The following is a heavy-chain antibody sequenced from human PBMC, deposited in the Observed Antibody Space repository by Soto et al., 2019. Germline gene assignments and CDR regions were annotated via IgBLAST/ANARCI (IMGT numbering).Heavy chain of an antibody. D-gene: IGHD3-10*01. CDR2: IKSYSFGGTI. J-gene: IGHJ4*02. CDR3: TTGPGTPGY. Sequence: PGGSLRLSCTASGLTFRSAWMSWVRQAPGEGLEWLGRIKSYSFGGTIEYAAPAKGRFTISRDDSMDTVYLQMNNLKIEDTGVYYCTTGPGTPGYWGQGTLVTVSS. V-gene: IGHV3-15*01. CDR1: GLTFRSAW.